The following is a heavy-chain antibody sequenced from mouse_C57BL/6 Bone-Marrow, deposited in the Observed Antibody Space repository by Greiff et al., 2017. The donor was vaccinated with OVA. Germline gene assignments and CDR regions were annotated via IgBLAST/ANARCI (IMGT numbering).Heavy chain of an antibody. CDR3: TTWGRGVDY. CDR2: IDPENGDT. V-gene: IGHV14-4*01. CDR1: GFNIKDDY. D-gene: IGHD3-3*01. Sequence: VQLQQSGAELVRPGASVKLSCTASGFNIKDDYMHWVKQRPEQGLEWIGWIDPENGDTESASKFQGKATITADTSSNTAYLQLSSLTSEDTAVYYCTTWGRGVDYWGQGTTLTVSS. J-gene: IGHJ2*01.